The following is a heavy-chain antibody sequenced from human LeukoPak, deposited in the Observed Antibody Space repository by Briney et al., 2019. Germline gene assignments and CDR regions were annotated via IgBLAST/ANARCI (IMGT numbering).Heavy chain of an antibody. J-gene: IGHJ4*02. V-gene: IGHV4-59*08. D-gene: IGHD1-26*01. CDR3: ARHSRTYYDFDY. Sequence: SETLSLICTVSGGSISGYYWSWIRQPPKKGLEWIGYIHYSGSTNYNPSLNSRVTISVDTSKNQFSLRLTSVTAADTAVYYCARHSRTYYDFDYWGQGTLVTVSS. CDR2: IHYSGST. CDR1: GGSISGYY.